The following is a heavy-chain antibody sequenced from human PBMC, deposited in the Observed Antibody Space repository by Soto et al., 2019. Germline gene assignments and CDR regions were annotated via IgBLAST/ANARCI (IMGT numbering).Heavy chain of an antibody. CDR2: IKQDGSEK. CDR1: GFTFSSYW. D-gene: IGHD3-3*01. Sequence: EVQLVESGGGLVQPGGSLRLSCAASGFTFSSYWMSWVRQAPGKGLEWVANIKQDGSEKYYVDSVKGRFTISRDNAKNSLQQQKNSLRADETAVYYCARDIRITIFFVGTYYYYYYMDVWGKGTTVTVSS. CDR3: ARDIRITIFFVGTYYYYYYMDV. J-gene: IGHJ6*03. V-gene: IGHV3-7*01.